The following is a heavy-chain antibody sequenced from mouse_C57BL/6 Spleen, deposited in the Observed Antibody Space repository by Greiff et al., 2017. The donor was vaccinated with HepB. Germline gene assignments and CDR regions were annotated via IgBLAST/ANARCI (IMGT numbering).Heavy chain of an antibody. CDR2: IDPSDSET. CDR1: GYTFTSYW. Sequence: QVQLQQPGAELVRPGSSVKLSCKASGYTFTSYWMHWVKQRPIQGLEWIGNIDPSDSETHYNQKFKDKATLTVDKSSSTAYMQLSSLTSEDSAIYYCARSWGNYNFDYWGQGTTLTVSS. V-gene: IGHV1-52*01. J-gene: IGHJ2*01. D-gene: IGHD2-1*01. CDR3: ARSWGNYNFDY.